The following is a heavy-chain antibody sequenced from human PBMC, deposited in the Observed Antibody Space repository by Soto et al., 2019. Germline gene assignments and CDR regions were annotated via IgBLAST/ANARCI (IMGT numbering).Heavy chain of an antibody. CDR2: ISYRGNT. CDR3: ARSYAWGAFDS. V-gene: IGHV4-59*12. D-gene: IGHD3-16*01. Sequence: SETLSLTCTVSGGSISSYYCSWIRQRPGKGLEWIGFISYRGNTHYNTSLNSRVTISVDWSENEFSLKLTSVTAADTAVYYCARSYAWGAFDSWGQGTLVTVSS. J-gene: IGHJ4*02. CDR1: GGSISSYY.